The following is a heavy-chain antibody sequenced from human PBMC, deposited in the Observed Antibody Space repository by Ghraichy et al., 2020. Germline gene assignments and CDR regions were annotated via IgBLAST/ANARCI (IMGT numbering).Heavy chain of an antibody. J-gene: IGHJ4*02. CDR2: IYHSGST. CDR3: ARYPLTAGRCFDY. D-gene: IGHD6-13*01. CDR1: GGSISSGGYS. V-gene: IGHV4-30-2*01. Sequence: SQTLSLTCAVSGGSISSGGYSWSWIRQPPGKGLEWIGYIYHSGSTYYNPSLKSRVTISVDRSKNQFSLKLSSVTAADTAVYYCARYPLTAGRCFDYWGQGTLVTVSS.